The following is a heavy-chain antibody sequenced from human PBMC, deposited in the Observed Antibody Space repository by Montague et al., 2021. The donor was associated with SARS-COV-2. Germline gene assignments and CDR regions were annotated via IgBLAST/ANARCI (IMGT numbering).Heavy chain of an antibody. J-gene: IGHJ6*02. D-gene: IGHD3-16*01. CDR3: ARYYERSLDV. V-gene: IGHV4-59*08. CDR1: GGSITNDG. CDR2: IFKNGDI. Sequence: SETLSLTCTVSGGSITNDGWSWIRQPPGKGLEWIVNIFKNGDIDXXPSLRSRVIISVDTSESQFSPKVTSVTAADTAAYYCARYYERSLDVWGQGTTVTVSS.